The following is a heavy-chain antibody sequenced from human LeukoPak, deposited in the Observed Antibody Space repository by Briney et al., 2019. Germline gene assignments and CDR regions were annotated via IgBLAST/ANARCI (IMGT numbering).Heavy chain of an antibody. J-gene: IGHJ4*02. CDR3: AREALNYYDSSGYYAFDY. V-gene: IGHV3-33*01. CDR2: IWYDGSNK. CDR1: GFTFSSYD. D-gene: IGHD3-22*01. Sequence: GGSLRLSCAASGFTFSSYDMHWVRQAPGKGLEWVAVIWYDGSNKYYADSVKGRFTISRDNSKNTLYLQMNSLRAEDTAVYYCAREALNYYDSSGYYAFDYWGQGTLVTVSS.